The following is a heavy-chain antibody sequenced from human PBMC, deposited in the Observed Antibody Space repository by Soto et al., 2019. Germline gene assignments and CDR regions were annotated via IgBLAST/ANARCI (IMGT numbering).Heavy chain of an antibody. CDR1: GGTFSSYA. CDR3: ARDLGSMARYCSSTSCPADYYDYGMDV. Sequence: QVQLVQSGAEVKKPGSSVKVSCKASGGTFSSYAISWVRQAPGQGLEWMGGIIHIFGTANYAQMFQGRVTITAYESTSTAYMELSSLRSEDTAMYYWARDLGSMARYCSSTSCPADYYDYGMDVWGQGTTVTVSS. CDR2: IIHIFGTA. D-gene: IGHD2-2*01. J-gene: IGHJ6*02. V-gene: IGHV1-69*01.